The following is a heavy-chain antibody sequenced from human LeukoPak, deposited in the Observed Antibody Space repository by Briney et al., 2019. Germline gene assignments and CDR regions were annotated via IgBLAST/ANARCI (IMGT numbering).Heavy chain of an antibody. CDR1: GYTFASYG. J-gene: IGHJ4*02. CDR2: ISTYNGDT. Sequence: GASVKVSCKASGYTFASYGISWVRQAPGQGLEWLGWISTYNGDTNYAQKLQGRVTMTTDTSTSTAYMELRSLRSGDTAVYYCARHYYGSGNFYLGYWGQGTLVTVSS. CDR3: ARHYYGSGNFYLGY. D-gene: IGHD3-10*01. V-gene: IGHV1-18*01.